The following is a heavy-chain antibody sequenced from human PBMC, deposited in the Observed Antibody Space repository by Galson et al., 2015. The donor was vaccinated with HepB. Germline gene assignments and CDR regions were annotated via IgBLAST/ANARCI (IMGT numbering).Heavy chain of an antibody. Sequence: SVKVSCKASGYTFTSHYMHWVRQAPGQGLEWMGIINPSGGSTSYAQKLQGRVTMTRDTSTSTVYMELSSLRSEDTAVYYCARGFGRIPASFDIWGQGTMVTVSS. CDR2: INPSGGST. J-gene: IGHJ3*02. V-gene: IGHV1-46*04. CDR3: ARGFGRIPASFDI. D-gene: IGHD2-15*01. CDR1: GYTFTSHY.